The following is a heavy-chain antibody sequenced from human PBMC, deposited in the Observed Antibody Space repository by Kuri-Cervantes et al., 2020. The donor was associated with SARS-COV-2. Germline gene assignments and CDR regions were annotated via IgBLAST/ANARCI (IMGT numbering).Heavy chain of an antibody. CDR2: IYYSGST. V-gene: IGHV4-39*01. CDR3: ASLVGATGYYYYMDV. Sequence: SETLSLTCTVSGGSISSGSYYWSWIRQPPGKGLEWIGSIYYSGSTYYNPSLKSRVTISVDTSKNQFSLKLSSVTAADTAVYYCASLVGATGYYYYMDVWGKGTTVTVSS. D-gene: IGHD1-26*01. CDR1: GGSISSGSYY. J-gene: IGHJ6*03.